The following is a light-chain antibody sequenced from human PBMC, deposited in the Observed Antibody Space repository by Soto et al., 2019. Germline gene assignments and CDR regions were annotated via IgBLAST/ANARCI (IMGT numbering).Light chain of an antibody. CDR2: SAS. CDR1: QGISNS. V-gene: IGKV1-9*01. CDR3: QQLTTFPLT. Sequence: DIQLTQSPSFLSASVGDRVNITCRASQGISNSLAWFQQKSGQAPNLLMYSASVLQSGVPSRFSGSGSGTEFTLTISSLQPEDFATYYCQQLTTFPLTFGGGTKVEVK. J-gene: IGKJ4*01.